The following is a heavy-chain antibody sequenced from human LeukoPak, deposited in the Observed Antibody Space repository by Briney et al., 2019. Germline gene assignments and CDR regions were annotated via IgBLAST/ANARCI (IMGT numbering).Heavy chain of an antibody. Sequence: GGSLRLSCAASGFTFSSYGLHWVRQAPGKGLEWVSGISWNSGSIGYADSVKGRFTISRDNAKNSLYLQMNSLRAEDTALYYCAKDREQWLIQRYFDLWGRGTLVTVSS. D-gene: IGHD6-19*01. CDR3: AKDREQWLIQRYFDL. V-gene: IGHV3-9*01. J-gene: IGHJ2*01. CDR2: ISWNSGSI. CDR1: GFTFSSYG.